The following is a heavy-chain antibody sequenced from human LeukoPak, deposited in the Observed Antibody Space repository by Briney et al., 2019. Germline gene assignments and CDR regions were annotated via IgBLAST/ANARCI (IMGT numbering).Heavy chain of an antibody. V-gene: IGHV1-8*01. D-gene: IGHD3-3*01. CDR1: GCTFTSYD. J-gene: IGHJ5*02. Sequence: ASVKVSCKASGCTFTSYDINWVRQATGQGLEWMGWMNPNSGNTGYAQKFQGRVTMTRNTSISTAYMELSSLRSEDTAVYYCTRGHYDFWSGYYSDWFDPWGQGTLVTVSS. CDR3: TRGHYDFWSGYYSDWFDP. CDR2: MNPNSGNT.